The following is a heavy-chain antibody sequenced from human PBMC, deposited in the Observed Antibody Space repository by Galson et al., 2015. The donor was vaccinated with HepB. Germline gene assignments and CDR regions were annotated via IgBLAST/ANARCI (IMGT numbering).Heavy chain of an antibody. Sequence: SLRLSCAASGFTFSDYYMSWIRQAPGKGLEWVSYISSSSSYTNYADSVKGRFTISRDNAKNSLYLQMNSLRAEDTAVYYCARDSAVAGLQPTAPPTVPSWYFDLWGRGTLVTASS. D-gene: IGHD6-19*01. J-gene: IGHJ2*01. V-gene: IGHV3-11*06. CDR2: ISSSSSYT. CDR3: ARDSAVAGLQPTAPPTVPSWYFDL. CDR1: GFTFSDYY.